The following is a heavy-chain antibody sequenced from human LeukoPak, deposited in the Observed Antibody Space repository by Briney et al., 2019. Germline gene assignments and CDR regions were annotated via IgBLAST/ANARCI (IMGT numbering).Heavy chain of an antibody. CDR1: GYSFSRYG. D-gene: IGHD3-22*01. J-gene: IGHJ5*02. V-gene: IGHV1-18*01. CDR3: ARDLDYYDSSGSGWFDP. Sequence: GASVKVSRKASGYSFSRYGISWVRQAPGQGLEWMGWISTYNGNTNYAQKFQGRVTMTTDTSTNTAYMELRSLRSDDTAVYYCARDLDYYDSSGSGWFDPWGQGTLSPSPQ. CDR2: ISTYNGNT.